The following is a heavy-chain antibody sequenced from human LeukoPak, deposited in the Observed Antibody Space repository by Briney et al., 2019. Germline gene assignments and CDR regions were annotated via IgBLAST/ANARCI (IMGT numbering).Heavy chain of an antibody. J-gene: IGHJ4*02. V-gene: IGHV3-33*06. D-gene: IGHD3-22*01. CDR2: IWYDGSNK. CDR1: GFTFSSYG. Sequence: PGRSLRLSCAASGFTFSSYGMHWVRQAPGKGLEWVAVIWYDGSNKYYADSVKGRFTISRDNSKNTLHLQMNSMRAEDTAVYYCAKVRGYYDSSGWFDYWGQGTLVTVSS. CDR3: AKVRGYYDSSGWFDY.